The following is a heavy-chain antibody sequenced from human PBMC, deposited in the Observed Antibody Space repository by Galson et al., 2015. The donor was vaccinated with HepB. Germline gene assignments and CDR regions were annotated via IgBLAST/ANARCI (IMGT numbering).Heavy chain of an antibody. CDR2: ISGYNGDT. V-gene: IGHV1-18*01. CDR3: TRVRGVMSASDV. CDR1: RYILTKYT. Sequence: SVKVSCKASRYILTKYTISWVRQAPGQGLEWMGWISGYNGDTNYAQKLQDRVTMTTDTSTSTAYMELGSLRSDDTAVYYCTRVRGVMSASDVWGQGTMVTVSS. D-gene: IGHD3-10*01. J-gene: IGHJ3*01.